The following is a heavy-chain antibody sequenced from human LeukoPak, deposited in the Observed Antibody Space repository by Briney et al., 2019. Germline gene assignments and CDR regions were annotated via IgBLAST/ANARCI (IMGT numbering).Heavy chain of an antibody. V-gene: IGHV3-30*02. D-gene: IGHD2-8*01. CDR1: GFTFSSYA. J-gene: IGHJ4*02. Sequence: GGSLRLSCAASGFTFSSYAMSWVRQAPGKGLEWVAFIRYDGSNKYYADSVKGRFTISRDNSKNTLYLQVNSLRAEDTAVYYCAKESRRYCTNGVCPFDYWGQGTLVTVSS. CDR2: IRYDGSNK. CDR3: AKESRRYCTNGVCPFDY.